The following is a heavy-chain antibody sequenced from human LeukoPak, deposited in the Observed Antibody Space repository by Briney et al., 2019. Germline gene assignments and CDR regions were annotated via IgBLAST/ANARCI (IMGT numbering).Heavy chain of an antibody. CDR2: ISDIGSI. Sequence: PSETLSLTCTVSGGSISSYYWSWIRRPPGKGLEWIAYISDIGSINYNPSLKSRVTISLDTSKNQFSLKLSSVTAADTAVYYYAGHHPRNTVDFWGQGTLVTVSS. CDR1: GGSISSYY. J-gene: IGHJ4*02. V-gene: IGHV4-59*08. D-gene: IGHD2/OR15-2a*01. CDR3: AGHHPRNTVDF.